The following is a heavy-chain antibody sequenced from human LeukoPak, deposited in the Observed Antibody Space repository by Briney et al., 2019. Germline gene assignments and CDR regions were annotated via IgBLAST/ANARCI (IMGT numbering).Heavy chain of an antibody. D-gene: IGHD6-19*01. CDR2: IYPGDSDT. V-gene: IGHV5-51*01. CDR3: ARSGIAVVGRLDWFDP. CDR1: GYSFTSYW. J-gene: IGHJ5*02. Sequence: GESLKISCKGSGYSFTSYWIGWVRQMPGKGLEWMGIIYPGDSDTRYSPSFQGQVTISADKTMSTAYLQWSSLKASDTAMYYCARSGIAVVGRLDWFDPWGQGTLVTVSS.